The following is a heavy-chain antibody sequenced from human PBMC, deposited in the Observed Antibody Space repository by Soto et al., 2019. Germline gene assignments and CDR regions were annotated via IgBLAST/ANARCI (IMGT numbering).Heavy chain of an antibody. J-gene: IGHJ3*02. D-gene: IGHD5-12*01. V-gene: IGHV1-24*01. CDR2: FDPEDGET. CDR1: GYTLTELS. CDR3: ATFATKFDDAFDI. Sequence: ASVKVSCKVSGYTLTELSMHWVRQAPGKGLEWMGGFDPEDGETIYAQKFQGRVTMTEDTSTDTAYMVLSSLRSEDTAVYYCATFATKFDDAFDIWGQGTMVTVSS.